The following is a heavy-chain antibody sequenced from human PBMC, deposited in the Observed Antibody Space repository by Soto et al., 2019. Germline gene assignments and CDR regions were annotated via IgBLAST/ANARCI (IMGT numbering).Heavy chain of an antibody. J-gene: IGHJ4*02. V-gene: IGHV1-69*01. Sequence: QVQLVQSGAEVKKPGSSVKVSCKASGGTFSSYAISWVRQAPGQGLEWMGGIIPIFGTANYAQKFQGRVTITADESTSTAYMELSSLSSEDTAVYYCATIVVVVAEDTSGGFYWGQGTLFTVSS. CDR2: IIPIFGTA. CDR1: GGTFSSYA. CDR3: ATIVVVVAEDTSGGFY. D-gene: IGHD2-15*01.